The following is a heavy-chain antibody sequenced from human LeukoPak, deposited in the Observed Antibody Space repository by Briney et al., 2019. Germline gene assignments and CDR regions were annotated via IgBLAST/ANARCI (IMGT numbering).Heavy chain of an antibody. Sequence: GGSLRLSCVASGFTFTKCAMSWIRQAPGKGLEWVAIITATGDTAYYADSVKGRFTIFGDNSRNTVSMHMDSLRAEDTAIYYCAGDRNSDWYSPLDYWGQGSQVTVSP. CDR2: ITATGDTA. D-gene: IGHD6-19*01. V-gene: IGHV3-23*01. CDR3: AGDRNSDWYSPLDY. CDR1: GFTFTKCA. J-gene: IGHJ4*02.